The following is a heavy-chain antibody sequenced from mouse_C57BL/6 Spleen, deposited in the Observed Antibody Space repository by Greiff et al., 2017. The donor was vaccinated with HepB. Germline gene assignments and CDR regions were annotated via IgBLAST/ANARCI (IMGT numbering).Heavy chain of an antibody. D-gene: IGHD1-1*01. CDR2: ISSGSRTI. J-gene: IGHJ4*01. Sequence: EVNVVESGGGLVKPGGSLKLSCAASGFTFSDYGMHWVRQAPEKGLEWVAYISSGSRTIYYADTVKGRFTIPRDNAKNTLFLQMTSLRSEDTAMYYCAKATVVAYDAMDYWGQGTSVTVSS. CDR1: GFTFSDYG. CDR3: AKATVVAYDAMDY. V-gene: IGHV5-17*01.